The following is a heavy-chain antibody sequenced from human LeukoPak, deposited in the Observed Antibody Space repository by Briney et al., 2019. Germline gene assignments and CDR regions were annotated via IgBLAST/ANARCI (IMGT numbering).Heavy chain of an antibody. CDR2: IGGSDDTT. CDR1: GFSLRIYA. D-gene: IGHD2-15*01. J-gene: IGHJ4*02. CDR3: AKGLVVNDNYFDN. Sequence: PGESLRLSCASSGFSLRIYAMNWVRQVPGKGMEGVSSIGGSDDTTYYADSVKGRFTISSDYSRNTVSLQMNSLRAEDTAIYFCAKGLVVNDNYFDNWGQGTLVTVSS. V-gene: IGHV3-23*01.